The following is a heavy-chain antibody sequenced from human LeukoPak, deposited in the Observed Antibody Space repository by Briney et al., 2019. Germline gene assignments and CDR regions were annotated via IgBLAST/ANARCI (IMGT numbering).Heavy chain of an antibody. Sequence: SGPTLAKPTQTLTLTCTFSGFSLSTSGVGVGWIRQPPGKALEWLALIYWNDDKSYSPSLKSRLTITKDTSKNQVVLTMTNMDPVDTATYYCAHLPRGYSSSWLDYWGQGTLVTVSS. J-gene: IGHJ4*02. V-gene: IGHV2-5*01. CDR1: GFSLSTSGVG. CDR2: IYWNDDK. CDR3: AHLPRGYSSSWLDY. D-gene: IGHD6-13*01.